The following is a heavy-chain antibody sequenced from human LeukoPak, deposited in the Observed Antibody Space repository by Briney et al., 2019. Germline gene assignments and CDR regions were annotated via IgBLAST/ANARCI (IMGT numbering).Heavy chain of an antibody. Sequence: PSETLSLTCAVYGGSFSGYYWSWIRQPPGKGLEWIGEINHSGSTNYNPSLKSRVTISVDTSKNQFSLKLSSVTAADTAVYYCARRRRAYYYDSSGYENAFDIWGQGTMVTVSS. CDR1: GGSFSGYY. CDR3: ARRRRAYYYDSSGYENAFDI. J-gene: IGHJ3*02. D-gene: IGHD3-22*01. V-gene: IGHV4-34*01. CDR2: INHSGST.